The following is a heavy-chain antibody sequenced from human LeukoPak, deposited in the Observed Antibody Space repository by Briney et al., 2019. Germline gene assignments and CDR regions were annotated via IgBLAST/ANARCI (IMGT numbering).Heavy chain of an antibody. CDR1: GFTVSSNH. J-gene: IGHJ4*02. V-gene: IGHV3-53*01. Sequence: GGSPRLSCAASGFTVSSNHMSWARQAPGKGLEWVSVIYSGGSTDYADSVKGRFTISRDNLKNTLYLQMNSLRAEDTAVYYCARGPAGYNWGQGTLVTFSS. CDR2: IYSGGST. D-gene: IGHD1-1*01. CDR3: ARGPAGYN.